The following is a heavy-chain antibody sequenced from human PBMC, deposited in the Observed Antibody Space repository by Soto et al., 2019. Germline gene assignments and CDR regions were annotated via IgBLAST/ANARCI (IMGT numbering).Heavy chain of an antibody. J-gene: IGHJ5*02. D-gene: IGHD5-12*01. CDR2: INPRDGST. Sequence: QLQLVQSGAEVKKPGASVKISCKASGYTFSNFYIHWVRRAPGQGLEWSGKINPRDGSTRYAQKFQGRVTLTRDTSTSTVYMELTSLRSEDTAVYYCTRAGYIAAPDAPEYWFDPWGQGTLVTVSS. CDR3: TRAGYIAAPDAPEYWFDP. V-gene: IGHV1-46*03. CDR1: GYTFSNFY.